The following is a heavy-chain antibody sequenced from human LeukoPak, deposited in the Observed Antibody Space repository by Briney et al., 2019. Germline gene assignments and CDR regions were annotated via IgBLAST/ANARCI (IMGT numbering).Heavy chain of an antibody. D-gene: IGHD5-18*01. Sequence: GGSLRLSCAASGFTSSSYAMSWVRQAPGRGLEWVSAISGSGGSTYYADSVKGRFTISRDNSKNTLYLQMNSLRAEDTAVYYCATRGYSYGSSYGYFDYWGQGTLVTVSS. V-gene: IGHV3-23*01. CDR2: ISGSGGST. CDR3: ATRGYSYGSSYGYFDY. J-gene: IGHJ4*02. CDR1: GFTSSSYA.